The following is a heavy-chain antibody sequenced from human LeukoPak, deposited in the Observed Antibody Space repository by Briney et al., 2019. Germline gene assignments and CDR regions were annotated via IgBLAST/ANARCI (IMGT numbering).Heavy chain of an antibody. CDR1: GYTFTSYY. CDR2: INPSGGST. J-gene: IGHJ3*02. Sequence: ASVEVSCKASGYTFTSYYMHWVRQAPGQGLEWMGIINPSGGSTSYAQKFQGRVTMTRDTSTSTVYMELSSLRSEDTAVYYCARIRKIRIQLWLGAFDIWGQGTMVTVSS. V-gene: IGHV1-46*01. CDR3: ARIRKIRIQLWLGAFDI. D-gene: IGHD5-18*01.